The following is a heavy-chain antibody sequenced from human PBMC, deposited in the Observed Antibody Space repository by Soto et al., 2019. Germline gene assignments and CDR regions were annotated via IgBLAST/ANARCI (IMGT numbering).Heavy chain of an antibody. CDR2: IYYSGST. V-gene: IGHV4-59*01. CDR1: GGSISSYY. J-gene: IGHJ6*02. CDR3: ARISRYYDILTGVLVCMDV. D-gene: IGHD3-9*01. Sequence: PLETLSLTCTVSGGSISSYYWSWIRQPPGKGLEWIGYIYYSGSTNYNPSLKSRVTISVDTSKNQFSLKLSSVTAADTAVYYCARISRYYDILTGVLVCMDVWGQGTTVTVSS.